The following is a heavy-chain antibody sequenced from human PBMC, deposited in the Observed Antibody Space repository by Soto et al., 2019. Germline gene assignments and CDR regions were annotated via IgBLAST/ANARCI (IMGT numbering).Heavy chain of an antibody. CDR1: GFTFSSYS. Sequence: GGSLRLSCAASGFTFSSYSMNWVRQAPGKGLEWVSSINSSSGYIYYADSVKGRFTISRDNAKNSLYLQMNSLRAEDTAVYYCARVKLGYCISTSCYHDYWGQGTLVTVSS. J-gene: IGHJ4*02. V-gene: IGHV3-21*01. CDR2: INSSSGYI. CDR3: ARVKLGYCISTSCYHDY. D-gene: IGHD2-2*01.